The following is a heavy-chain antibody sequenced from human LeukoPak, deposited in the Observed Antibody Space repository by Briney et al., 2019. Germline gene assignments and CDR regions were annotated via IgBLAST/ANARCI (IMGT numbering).Heavy chain of an antibody. D-gene: IGHD3/OR15-3a*01. CDR1: GGSISSYY. CDR3: ARGTVEQYIDYYYYYGMDV. Sequence: SETLSLTCTVSGGSISSYYWSWIRQPAGKGLEWIGRIYTSGSTNYNPSLKSRVTMSVDTSKNHFSLKLSSVTAADTAVYYCARGTVEQYIDYYYYYGMDVWGQGTTVTVSS. J-gene: IGHJ6*02. CDR2: IYTSGST. V-gene: IGHV4-4*07.